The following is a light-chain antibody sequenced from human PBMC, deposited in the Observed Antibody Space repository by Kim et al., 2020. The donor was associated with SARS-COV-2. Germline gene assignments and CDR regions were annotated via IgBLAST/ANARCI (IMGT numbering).Light chain of an antibody. Sequence: SPGERATLCCRASQSVSNSYLAWYQQKPGQAPRLLIYGASSRATGIPDRFSGSGSGTDFTFSISRLEPEDFAVYYCQQYGSSPLTFGGGTKLEI. CDR2: GAS. V-gene: IGKV3-20*01. CDR1: QSVSNSY. CDR3: QQYGSSPLT. J-gene: IGKJ4*01.